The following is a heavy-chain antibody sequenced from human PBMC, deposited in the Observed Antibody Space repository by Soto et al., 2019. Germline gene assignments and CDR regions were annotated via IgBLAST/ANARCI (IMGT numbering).Heavy chain of an antibody. V-gene: IGHV1-69*13. CDR1: GGTFSSYA. J-gene: IGHJ5*02. CDR2: IIPIFGTA. CDR3: ARDRYYDILTGYYTSNWFDP. D-gene: IGHD3-9*01. Sequence: ASVKVSCKASGGTFSSYAISWVRQAPGQGLELMGGIIPIFGTANYAQKFQGRVTITADESTSTAYMELSSLRSEDTAVYYCARDRYYDILTGYYTSNWFDPWGQGTLVTVSS.